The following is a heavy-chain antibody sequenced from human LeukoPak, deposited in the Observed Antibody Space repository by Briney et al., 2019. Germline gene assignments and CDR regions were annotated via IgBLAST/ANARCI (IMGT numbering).Heavy chain of an antibody. V-gene: IGHV3-23*01. J-gene: IGHJ4*02. CDR3: AKRRSTSCYDH. Sequence: GGSLRLSCAASGFTFSSYAMSWFRQAPGKGLGWVSAISGSGGSTYYADSVKGRFTISRVNSKNTLYLQMNSLRAEDTAVYYCAKRRSTSCYDHWGQGTLVTVSS. D-gene: IGHD2-2*01. CDR2: ISGSGGST. CDR1: GFTFSSYA.